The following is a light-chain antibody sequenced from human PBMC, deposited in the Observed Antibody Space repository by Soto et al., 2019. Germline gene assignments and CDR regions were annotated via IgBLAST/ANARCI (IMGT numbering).Light chain of an antibody. CDR1: QRVSSN. J-gene: IGKJ3*01. CDR3: QQYNTWPLT. V-gene: IGKV3-15*01. CDR2: DAS. Sequence: ETVMTQSPATLSVSPGERPTLSSRASQRVSSNLAGYQQKPGQAPGLLIYDASTRATGIPARFSGSGSGTEFTLTISSLQSEDFAVYYCQQYNTWPLTFGPGTKVDIK.